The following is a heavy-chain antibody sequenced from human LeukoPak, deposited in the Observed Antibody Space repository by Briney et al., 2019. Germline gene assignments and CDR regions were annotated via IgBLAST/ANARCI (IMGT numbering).Heavy chain of an antibody. CDR3: ASSSGSYYNGLDY. CDR1: GFTVRSNY. J-gene: IGHJ4*02. CDR2: IYGGGTT. Sequence: PGGSLTLSCAVSGFTVRSNYMSWVRQAPGKGLEWVSVIYGGGTTVYAESVRGRFTISRDNSKNMLYLQMNSLRAEDTAVYYCASSSGSYYNGLDYWGQGTLVTVSS. V-gene: IGHV3-53*01. D-gene: IGHD3-10*01.